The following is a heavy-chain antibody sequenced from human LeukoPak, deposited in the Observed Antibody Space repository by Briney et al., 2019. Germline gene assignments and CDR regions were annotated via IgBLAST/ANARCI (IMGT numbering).Heavy chain of an antibody. D-gene: IGHD3-22*01. J-gene: IGHJ5*02. CDR1: GGSISSYY. CDR3: ARDRSSHYHSSGYYPNWFDP. CDR2: IYHSGST. V-gene: IGHV4-59*01. Sequence: SETLSLTWTVSGGSISSYYWSWIRQPPGKGLEWIGSIYHSGSTYYSPSLKSRVTISADTSQNQFSLKLSSVTAADTAVYYCARDRSSHYHSSGYYPNWFDPWGQGTLVTVSS.